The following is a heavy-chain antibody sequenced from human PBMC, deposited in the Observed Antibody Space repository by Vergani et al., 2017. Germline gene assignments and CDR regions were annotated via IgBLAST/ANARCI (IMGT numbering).Heavy chain of an antibody. CDR3: ARGSDDFDF. Sequence: QVQLVQSGAEVMKPGASVKVSCKASGYTFINYGVTWVRQAPGQGLEWVGWISAYNGNTNYAQKLQGRVTITTDTSTSTAYMELRSLRSDDTALYYCARGSDDFDFWGQGTMVTVSS. CDR1: GYTFINYG. J-gene: IGHJ3*01. CDR2: ISAYNGNT. V-gene: IGHV1-18*01.